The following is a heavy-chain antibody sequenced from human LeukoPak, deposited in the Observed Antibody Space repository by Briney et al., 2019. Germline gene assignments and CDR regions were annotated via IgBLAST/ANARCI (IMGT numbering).Heavy chain of an antibody. J-gene: IGHJ6*02. V-gene: IGHV1-46*01. CDR2: INPSGGGT. D-gene: IGHD5-24*01. CDR1: GYTFTRYS. CDR3: ARMEGGGNNYYYYGMDV. Sequence: ASVKVSCKASGYTFTRYSMHWVRQAPGQGLEWMGVINPSGGGTTYAQKFQGRVTMTRDTSTSTVYMELSSLRSEDTAVYYCARMEGGGNNYYYYGMDVWGQGTTVTVSS.